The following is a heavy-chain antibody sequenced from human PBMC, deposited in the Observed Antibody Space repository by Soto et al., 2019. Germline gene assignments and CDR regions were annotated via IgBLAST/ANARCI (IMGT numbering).Heavy chain of an antibody. Sequence: GGSLRLSCAASGFTFTSYAMGWVRQAPGKGLECVSVVSRGGSTHYADSVTGRFIVSRDNSKNTVSLQMNSLRADDTAVYYCAKRRGAGGHFDYWGQGALVTVSS. D-gene: IGHD2-15*01. V-gene: IGHV3-23*01. CDR3: AKRRGAGGHFDY. CDR2: VSRGGST. CDR1: GFTFTSYA. J-gene: IGHJ4*02.